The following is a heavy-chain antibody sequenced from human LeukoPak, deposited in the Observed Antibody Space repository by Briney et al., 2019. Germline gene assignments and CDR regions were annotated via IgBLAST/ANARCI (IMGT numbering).Heavy chain of an antibody. CDR2: ISDSGSTI. V-gene: IGHV3-11*01. D-gene: IGHD1-1*01. J-gene: IGHJ4*02. CDR3: ARDRFPSRYGGLDN. Sequence: TWGSLRLSCAASGFTFSDYYMSWIRQAPGKGLEWVSYISDSGSTIYYADSVKGRFTISRDNAKNSLYLQMNSLRAEDTAVYYCARDRFPSRYGGLDNRGQGTLVTVSS. CDR1: GFTFSDYY.